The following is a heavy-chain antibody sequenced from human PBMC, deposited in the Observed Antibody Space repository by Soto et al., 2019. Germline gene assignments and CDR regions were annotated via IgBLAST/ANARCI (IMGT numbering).Heavy chain of an antibody. CDR2: IMPTFGSA. V-gene: IGHV1-69*06. CDR3: ATERSAQYFDY. D-gene: IGHD1-1*01. CDR1: GGSFSSRC. Sequence: SGNVSCKASGGSFSSRCIAWVRQVPGQGLEWVGGIMPTFGSATYAPKFQGRVTITADKSTSTAYMELRSLRSEDTAVYYCATERSAQYFDYWGQGTLVTVSS. J-gene: IGHJ4*02.